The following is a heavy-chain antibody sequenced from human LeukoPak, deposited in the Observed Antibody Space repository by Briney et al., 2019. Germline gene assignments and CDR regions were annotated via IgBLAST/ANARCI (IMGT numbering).Heavy chain of an antibody. CDR3: ARDVVFRGYCTNGVCYEPGPAEYFQH. J-gene: IGHJ1*01. Sequence: ASVKVSCKASGYTFTGYYMHWVRQAPGQGLEWMGCINPNSGGTNYAQKFQGRVTMTRDTSISTAYMELSRLRSDDTAVYYCARDVVFRGYCTNGVCYEPGPAEYFQHWGQGTLVTVSS. CDR2: INPNSGGT. CDR1: GYTFTGYY. D-gene: IGHD2-8*01. V-gene: IGHV1-2*02.